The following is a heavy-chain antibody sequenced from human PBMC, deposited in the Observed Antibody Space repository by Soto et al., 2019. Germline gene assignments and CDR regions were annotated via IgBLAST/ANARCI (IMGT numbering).Heavy chain of an antibody. D-gene: IGHD1-1*01. CDR2: SSNSGSFT. J-gene: IGHJ4*02. CDR3: VKSGDNYNLLDY. CDR1: GFTLSDHY. Sequence: PGGSLRLSCAASGFTLSDHYMSWIRPAPGKGLEWIGYSSNSGSFTRYADSVKGRFSISRDNAKSSLYLQISSLRGDDTATYYCVKSGDNYNLLDYWGQGTPVTVSS. V-gene: IGHV3-11*06.